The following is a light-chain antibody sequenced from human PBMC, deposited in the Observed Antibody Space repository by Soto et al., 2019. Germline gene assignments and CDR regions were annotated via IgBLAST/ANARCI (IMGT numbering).Light chain of an antibody. CDR3: QQYNNWPRT. Sequence: IVMTQSPATLSVSPGERATLSCRASQTVNYNLAWYQQKPGQAPSLLIHDASIRATAIPARFSGSGSGTELPLTISSLQSEDFAVYYCQQYNNWPRTFGQGTKVEIK. CDR1: QTVNYN. V-gene: IGKV3-15*01. J-gene: IGKJ1*01. CDR2: DAS.